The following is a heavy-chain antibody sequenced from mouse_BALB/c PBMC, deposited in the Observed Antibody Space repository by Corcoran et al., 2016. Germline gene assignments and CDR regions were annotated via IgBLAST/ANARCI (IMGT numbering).Heavy chain of an antibody. Sequence: QIQLQQSGPELVTPGASVKISCKTSGYTFTDYYINWVKQKPGQGLELIGWIYPGSGNTKYNEKFKGKATLTVDTSSSTAYMQLSSLTSEDTAVYVCARELPFAYWGQGTLVTVSA. J-gene: IGHJ3*01. CDR3: ARELPFAY. D-gene: IGHD1-3*01. CDR1: GYTFTDYY. CDR2: IYPGSGNT. V-gene: IGHV1-84*02.